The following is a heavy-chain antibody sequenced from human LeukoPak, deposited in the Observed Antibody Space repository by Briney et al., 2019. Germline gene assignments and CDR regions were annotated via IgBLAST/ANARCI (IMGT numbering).Heavy chain of an antibody. CDR3: ARGQVDTAMGITPFDY. Sequence: SVKVSCKASGGTFSSYAISWVRQAPGQGLEWMGRIIPIFGTANYAQKFQGRVTITTGESTSTAYMELSSLRSEDTAVYYCARGQVDTAMGITPFDYWGQGTLVTVPS. J-gene: IGHJ4*02. V-gene: IGHV1-69*05. CDR2: IIPIFGTA. CDR1: GGTFSSYA. D-gene: IGHD5-18*01.